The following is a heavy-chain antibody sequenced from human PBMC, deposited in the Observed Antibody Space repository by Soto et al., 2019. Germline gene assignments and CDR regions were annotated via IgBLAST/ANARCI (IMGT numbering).Heavy chain of an antibody. Sequence: EVELVESGGGWEQPGRSLRLSCVVSGFTFEDYAMHWVRQGPGKGLEWVSGINWNGDTSAYAGSVKGRFTISRDSAKNSLYLQMNSLRIEDTGVYYCVKGLNMWNSYREWLDSWGQGTLVTVSS. CDR3: VKGLNMWNSYREWLDS. V-gene: IGHV3-9*01. D-gene: IGHD1-7*01. CDR1: GFTFEDYA. CDR2: INWNGDTS. J-gene: IGHJ5*01.